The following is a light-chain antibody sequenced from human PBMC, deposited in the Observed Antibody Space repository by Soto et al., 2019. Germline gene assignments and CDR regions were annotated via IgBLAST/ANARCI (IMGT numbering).Light chain of an antibody. CDR2: EVS. Sequence: QSALTQPASVSGSPGQSINISCTGTSSDVGSYNLVSWYQQHPGKAPKLMIFEVSKRPSGLSNRSSASKSGKAASLTISGLQAEDEADYSCCSYLGSSTPYVLGPGPKLTVL. J-gene: IGLJ1*01. CDR3: CSYLGSSTPYV. CDR1: SSDVGSYNL. V-gene: IGLV2-23*02.